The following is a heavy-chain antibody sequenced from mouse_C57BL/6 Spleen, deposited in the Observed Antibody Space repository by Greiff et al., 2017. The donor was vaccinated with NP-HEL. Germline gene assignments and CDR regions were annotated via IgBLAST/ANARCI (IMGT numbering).Heavy chain of an antibody. D-gene: IGHD2-4*01. J-gene: IGHJ4*01. V-gene: IGHV1-82*01. Sequence: VQLQQSGPELVKPGASVKISCKASGYAFSSSWMNWVKQRPGKGLEWIGRIYPGDGDTNYNGKFEGKATLTAAKSSSTAYMQLSSLTTEDSAVYFCARSYYDYVYYAMDYWGQGTSVTVSS. CDR2: IYPGDGDT. CDR3: ARSYYDYVYYAMDY. CDR1: GYAFSSSW.